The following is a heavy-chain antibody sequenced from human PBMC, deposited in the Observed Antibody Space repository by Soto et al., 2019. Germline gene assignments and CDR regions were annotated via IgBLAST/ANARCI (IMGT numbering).Heavy chain of an antibody. D-gene: IGHD1-26*01. CDR2: ISAYNGNT. J-gene: IGHJ4*02. V-gene: IGHV1-18*01. Sequence: QVQLVQSGAEVKKPGASVKVSCKASGYTFTSYGISWVRQAPGQGLEWMGWISAYNGNTNYAQKLQGRVTMTTDTSTDTAYMELRSLRSDDTAVYYCSRFTWFLVGVTTTFDYWGQGTLVTVSS. CDR3: SRFTWFLVGVTTTFDY. CDR1: GYTFTSYG.